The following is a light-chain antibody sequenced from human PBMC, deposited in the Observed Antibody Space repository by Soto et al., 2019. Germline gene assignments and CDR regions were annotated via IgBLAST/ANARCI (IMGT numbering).Light chain of an antibody. J-gene: IGKJ1*01. V-gene: IGKV3-11*01. CDR2: DAS. CDR1: QGIGDT. Sequence: VVMSHSPATLPVSPGEGATRSCISIQGIGDTLAWYQQKPGQAPRLLIYDASSRATGIPARFSGSGSGTDFTLTISSLEPEDFAVYYCQQLTDWPPQWTFGQGTKVDIK. CDR3: QQLTDWPPQWT.